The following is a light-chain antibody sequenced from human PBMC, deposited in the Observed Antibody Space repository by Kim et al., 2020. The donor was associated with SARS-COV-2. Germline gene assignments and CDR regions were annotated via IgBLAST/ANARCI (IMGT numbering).Light chain of an antibody. CDR3: QAWDSSTHNYV. J-gene: IGLJ1*01. CDR1: KLGDKY. CDR2: QDS. Sequence: PGQTASITCSGDKLGDKYACWYQQKPGQAPVLVIYQDSKRPSGIPERFSGSNSGNTATLTISGTQAMDEADYYCQAWDSSTHNYVFGAGTKVTVL. V-gene: IGLV3-1*01.